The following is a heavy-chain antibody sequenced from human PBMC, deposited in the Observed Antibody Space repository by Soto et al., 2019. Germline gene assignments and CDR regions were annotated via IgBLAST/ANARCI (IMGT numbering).Heavy chain of an antibody. CDR3: ARRDGYNFDY. J-gene: IGHJ4*02. CDR1: GFTFSSYA. D-gene: IGHD5-12*01. V-gene: IGHV3-64*01. CDR2: ISSNGGST. Sequence: EVQLVESGGGLVQPGGSLRLSCAASGFTFSSYAMHWVRQAPGKGLEYVSAISSNGGSTYYANSVKGRFTISRDNSKNTLYLQMGRLRAEEMAVYYCARRDGYNFDYWGQGTLVTVSS.